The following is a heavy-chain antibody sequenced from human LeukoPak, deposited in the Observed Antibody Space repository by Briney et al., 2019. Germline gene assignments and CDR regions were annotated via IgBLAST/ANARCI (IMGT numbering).Heavy chain of an antibody. V-gene: IGHV1-69*05. CDR3: ARDGGYCSSTSCYTGGRYYMDV. D-gene: IGHD2-2*02. CDR1: GGTFSSYA. J-gene: IGHJ6*03. CDR2: IIPIFGTA. Sequence: SVTVSCKASGGTFSSYAISWVRQAPGQGLEWMGGIIPIFGTANYAQKFQGRVTITTDESTSTAYMELSSLRSEDTAVYYCARDGGYCSSTSCYTGGRYYMDVWGKGTTVTVSS.